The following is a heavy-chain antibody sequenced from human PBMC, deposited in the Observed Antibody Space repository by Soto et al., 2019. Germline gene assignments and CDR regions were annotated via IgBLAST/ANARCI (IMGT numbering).Heavy chain of an antibody. CDR1: GGSFIGYY. CDR3: ARGRGRITMVRGVRWFDP. Sequence: ASETLSLTCAVYGGSFIGYYWSWIRQPPWKGLEWIGEINHSGSTNYNPSLKSRVTISVDTSKNQFSLKLSSVTAADSAVYYCARGRGRITMVRGVRWFDPWGQGTLVTVSS. V-gene: IGHV4-34*01. J-gene: IGHJ5*02. D-gene: IGHD3-10*01. CDR2: INHSGST.